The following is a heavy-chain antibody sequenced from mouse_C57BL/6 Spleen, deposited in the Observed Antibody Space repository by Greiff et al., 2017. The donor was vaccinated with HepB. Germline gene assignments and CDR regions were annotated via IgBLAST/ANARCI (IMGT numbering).Heavy chain of an antibody. CDR2: ISSGGDYI. Sequence: EVKLMESGEGLVKPGGSLKLSCAASGFTFSSYAMSWVRQTPEKRLEWVAYISSGGDYIYYADTVKGRFTISRDNARNTLYLQMSSLKSEDTAMYYCTREHYLYYFDYWGQGTTLTVSS. J-gene: IGHJ2*01. V-gene: IGHV5-9-1*02. CDR1: GFTFSSYA. D-gene: IGHD1-1*02. CDR3: TREHYLYYFDY.